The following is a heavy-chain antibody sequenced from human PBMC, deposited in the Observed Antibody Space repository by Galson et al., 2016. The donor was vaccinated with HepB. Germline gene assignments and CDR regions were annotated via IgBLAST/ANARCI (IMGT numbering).Heavy chain of an antibody. CDR3: ARGVGALDP. J-gene: IGHJ5*02. CDR2: IQSGGDT. Sequence: SLRLSCAVSGFSIGGNHMHWVRQRPGKGLEWVSVIQSGGDTHYVDSVKGRFPISRDNSKNTVYLQMNNLRAEDTAVYYCARGVGALDPWGQGTLVTVSS. CDR1: GFSIGGNH. V-gene: IGHV3-53*01. D-gene: IGHD1-26*01.